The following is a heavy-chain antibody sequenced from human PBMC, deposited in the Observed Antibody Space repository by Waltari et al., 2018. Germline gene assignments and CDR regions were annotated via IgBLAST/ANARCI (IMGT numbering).Heavy chain of an antibody. D-gene: IGHD2-2*01. CDR3: ARQYGSNWFDP. J-gene: IGHJ5*02. Sequence: EVQLVQAGAAVKKPGESLKISCNVSGYKFSNYWIGWVRQMPGEGLEWMGIIHPGDFETTYSPSFQGQVTISVDKSTSTAYLHWSSLKASDTAIYYCARQYGSNWFDPWGQGTLVTVSS. V-gene: IGHV5-51*01. CDR2: IHPGDFET. CDR1: GYKFSNYW.